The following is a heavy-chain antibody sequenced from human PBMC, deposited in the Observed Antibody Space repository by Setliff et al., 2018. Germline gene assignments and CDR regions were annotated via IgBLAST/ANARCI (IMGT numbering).Heavy chain of an antibody. D-gene: IGHD6-19*01. V-gene: IGHV1-18*01. J-gene: IGHJ4*02. CDR3: ARSSAPSVVLAADFDY. CDR1: GFVFITYA. CDR2: ISGFTGDT. Sequence: ASVKVSCKTSGFVFITYAITWVRQAPGQGPEWIGCISGFTGDTHYAPKFQDRVILTIDESSTTAHMELRSLTSDDTAFYYCARSSAPSVVLAADFDYWGQGTLVTVSS.